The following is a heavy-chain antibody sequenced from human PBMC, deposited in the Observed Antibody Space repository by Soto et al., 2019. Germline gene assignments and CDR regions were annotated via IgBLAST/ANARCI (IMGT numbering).Heavy chain of an antibody. V-gene: IGHV4-31*03. Sequence: QVQLQESGPGLVKPSQTLSLTCTVSGGSISSGGYYWSWIRQHPGKGLEWIGYIYYSGSTYYNPSLKSRVTISVDTSKNQFSLKLSSVTAADTAVYYCARDRASAAYYYFGMDVWGQGNTVTGSS. J-gene: IGHJ6*02. CDR1: GGSISSGGYY. CDR2: IYYSGST. D-gene: IGHD2-15*01. CDR3: ARDRASAAYYYFGMDV.